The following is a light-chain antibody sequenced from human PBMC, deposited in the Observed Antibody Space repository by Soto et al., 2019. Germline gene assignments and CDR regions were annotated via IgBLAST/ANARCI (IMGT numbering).Light chain of an antibody. V-gene: IGLV1-51*01. CDR3: GSWDSSLSADV. CDR1: SSNIGGNS. CDR2: DDN. J-gene: IGLJ1*01. Sequence: SVLTRPASLSGSPGQKVTISCSGSSSNIGGNSVSWYQQLPVTAPKLLIYDDNKRPSGIPDRFSGSKSGTSATLGITGFQTGDEADYYCGSWDSSLSADVFGTGTKVTVL.